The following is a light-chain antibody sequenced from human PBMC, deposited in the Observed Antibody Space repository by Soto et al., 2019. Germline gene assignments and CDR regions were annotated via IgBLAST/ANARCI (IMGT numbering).Light chain of an antibody. CDR2: DAS. Sequence: EIVMTQSPATLSVSPGERATLSCRASESVSSKLVWYQKKPGQAPRLLIHDASTRATGIPARFSGSGSGTEFILTISSLEPEDSAIYYCQQRNIWPPVTFGQGTRLEIK. CDR3: QQRNIWPPVT. CDR1: ESVSSK. J-gene: IGKJ5*01. V-gene: IGKV3-15*01.